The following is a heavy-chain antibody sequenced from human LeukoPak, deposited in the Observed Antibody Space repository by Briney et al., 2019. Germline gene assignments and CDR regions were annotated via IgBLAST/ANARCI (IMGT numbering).Heavy chain of an antibody. Sequence: SETLSLTCTVSGGSISSYYWGWIRQPPGKGLEWIGSIYYSGSTYYNPSLKSRVTISVDTSKNQFSLKLSSVTAADTAVYYCARHRGNYYYYYMDVWGKGTTVTISS. J-gene: IGHJ6*03. D-gene: IGHD3-10*01. CDR2: IYYSGST. V-gene: IGHV4-39*01. CDR3: ARHRGNYYYYYMDV. CDR1: GGSISSYY.